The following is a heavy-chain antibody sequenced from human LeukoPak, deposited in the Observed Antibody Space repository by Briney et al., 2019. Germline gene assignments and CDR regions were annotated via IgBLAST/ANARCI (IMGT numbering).Heavy chain of an antibody. CDR3: VPLGGLGYYQYGMDV. V-gene: IGHV3-23*01. CDR2: IGGSGGDT. J-gene: IGHJ6*02. D-gene: IGHD3/OR15-3a*01. CDR1: GFTFSTYA. Sequence: TGGSLRLSCVVSGFTFSTYAMSWVRQAPGKGLEWVSGIGGSGGDTFYADSVRGRFTVSRDNSKNTPFLQIDSLRTEDTAVYYCVPLGGLGYYQYGMDVWGRGTTVTVSS.